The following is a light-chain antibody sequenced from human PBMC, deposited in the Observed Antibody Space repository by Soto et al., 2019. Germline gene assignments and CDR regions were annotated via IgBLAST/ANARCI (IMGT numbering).Light chain of an antibody. CDR2: GAS. J-gene: IGKJ1*01. V-gene: IGKV3-20*01. CDR3: QQYGNSGT. CDR1: QSVSNNY. Sequence: RATLSCRASQSVSNNYLAWYQQKPGQAPRLLIYGASNTATGIPDRFSGSGSGTDFTLTISRLKPEDLAVYYCQQYGNSGTFGQGTKVDIK.